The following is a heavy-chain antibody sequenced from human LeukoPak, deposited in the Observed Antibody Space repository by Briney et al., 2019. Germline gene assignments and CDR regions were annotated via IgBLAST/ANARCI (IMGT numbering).Heavy chain of an antibody. Sequence: GESLKISCKGSEYSFTSYWIGWVRQMPGKGLEWMGIFYPGDSDTRYSPSFQGQVTISADKSISTAYLQWSSLKASDTAMYYCARHFSTSSDGFDPWGQGTLVTVSS. D-gene: IGHD2-2*01. J-gene: IGHJ5*02. V-gene: IGHV5-51*01. CDR2: FYPGDSDT. CDR3: ARHFSTSSDGFDP. CDR1: EYSFTSYW.